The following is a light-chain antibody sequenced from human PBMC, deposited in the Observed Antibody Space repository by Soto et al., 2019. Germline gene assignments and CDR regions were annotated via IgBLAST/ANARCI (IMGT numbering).Light chain of an antibody. V-gene: IGKV3-15*01. J-gene: IGKJ1*01. CDR1: QRVSSN. CDR3: QQYYSYPRT. Sequence: ESVLTQSPGTLSLSPGERATLSCRASQRVSSNVAWYQQKPGQAPRLLFYGASTRATGIPARFSGSGSGTDFTLTITCLQSEDFATYYCQQYYSYPRTFGQGTKVDI. CDR2: GAS.